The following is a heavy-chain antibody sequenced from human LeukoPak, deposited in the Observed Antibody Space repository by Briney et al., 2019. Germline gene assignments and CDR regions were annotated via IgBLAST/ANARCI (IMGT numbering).Heavy chain of an antibody. J-gene: IGHJ4*02. CDR3: ARAMRVAASGTMYFDY. V-gene: IGHV6-1*01. Sequence: PSQTLSLTSAISGDSVSSNSAAWNWIRQSPSRGLEWLGRTYYRSKWYNDYAVSVKSRITINPDTSKNQFSLQLDSVTPEDTAVYYCARAMRVAASGTMYFDYWGQGTMVTVSS. CDR2: TYYRSKWYN. CDR1: GDSVSSNSAA. D-gene: IGHD1/OR15-1a*01.